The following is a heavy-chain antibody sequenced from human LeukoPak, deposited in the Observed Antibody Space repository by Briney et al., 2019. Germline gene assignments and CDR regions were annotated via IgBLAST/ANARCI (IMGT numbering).Heavy chain of an antibody. V-gene: IGHV3-23*01. CDR3: AKEGLFGRGFDY. Sequence: GGSLRLSCAASGFTFSSSAMSWVRQAPGKGLEWVSAISNNGGCTYYADSVQGRFTISRDNSKSTLCLQMNSLRAEDTAVYYCAKEGLFGRGFDYWGQGTLVTVSS. D-gene: IGHD3-16*01. J-gene: IGHJ4*02. CDR2: ISNNGGCT. CDR1: GFTFSSSA.